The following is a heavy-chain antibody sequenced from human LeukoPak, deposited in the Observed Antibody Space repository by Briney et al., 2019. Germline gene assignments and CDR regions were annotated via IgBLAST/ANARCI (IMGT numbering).Heavy chain of an antibody. D-gene: IGHD2-21*02. Sequence: GESLKISFKGSGYSFTSYWIGWVRQMPGKGLEWMGIIYPGDSDTRYSPSFQGQVTVSADKSISTAYLQWSSLKASDTAMYYCARRGYCGGDCYSEVDYWGQGTLVTVSS. CDR3: ARRGYCGGDCYSEVDY. J-gene: IGHJ4*02. CDR1: GYSFTSYW. CDR2: IYPGDSDT. V-gene: IGHV5-51*01.